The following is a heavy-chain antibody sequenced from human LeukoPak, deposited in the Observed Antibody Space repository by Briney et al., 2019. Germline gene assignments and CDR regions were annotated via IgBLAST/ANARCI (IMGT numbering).Heavy chain of an antibody. V-gene: IGHV4-59*01. CDR1: GGSISSSY. Sequence: SETLSLTCTASGGSISSSYWSWIRQPPGKGLEGIGYIYYSGSTNDNPSLKSRVTISVDTSTNQFSLKLSSVTAADTAVYYCARATMRTVTTFDYWGQGTLVTVSS. J-gene: IGHJ4*02. D-gene: IGHD4-17*01. CDR2: IYYSGST. CDR3: ARATMRTVTTFDY.